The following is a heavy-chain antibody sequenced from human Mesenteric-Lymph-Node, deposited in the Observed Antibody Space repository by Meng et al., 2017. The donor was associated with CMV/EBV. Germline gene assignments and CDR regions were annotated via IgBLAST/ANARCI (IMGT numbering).Heavy chain of an antibody. CDR2: ISSSSSYI. Sequence: GGSLRLSCAASGFTFSSYSMNWVRQAPGKGLEWVSSISSSSSYIYYADSVKGRFTISRDNAKNSLYLQMNSLRAEDTALYYCAIIHGTSYGMDVWGQGATVTVSS. CDR1: GFTFSSYS. D-gene: IGHD1-1*01. CDR3: AIIHGTSYGMDV. J-gene: IGHJ6*02. V-gene: IGHV3-21*04.